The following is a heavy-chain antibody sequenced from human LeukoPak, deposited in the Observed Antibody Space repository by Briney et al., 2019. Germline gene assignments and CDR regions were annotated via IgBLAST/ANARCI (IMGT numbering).Heavy chain of an antibody. Sequence: SVKVSCKASGGTFSSYAISWVRQAPGQGLEWMGGIIPIFGTANYAQKFQGRVTITADESTSTAYMELSSLRSEDTAVYYCARDSKWFINDYYYGMDVWGQGTTVTVSS. V-gene: IGHV1-69*13. J-gene: IGHJ6*02. D-gene: IGHD3-22*01. CDR2: IIPIFGTA. CDR1: GGTFSSYA. CDR3: ARDSKWFINDYYYGMDV.